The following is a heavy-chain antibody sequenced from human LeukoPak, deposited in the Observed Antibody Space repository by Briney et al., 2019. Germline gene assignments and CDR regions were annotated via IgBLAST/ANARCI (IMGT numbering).Heavy chain of an antibody. V-gene: IGHV4-30-2*01. J-gene: IGHJ4*02. CDR1: GGSISSGGYS. D-gene: IGHD3-22*01. CDR2: IYHSGST. Sequence: SETLSLTCAVSGGSISSGGYSWSWIRQPPGKGLEWIGYIYHSGSTYYNPSLKSRVTISVDTSKNQFSLKLSSVTAADTAVYYCARGRGYYDSSGYYYQPLLDYWGQGTLVTVSS. CDR3: ARGRGYYDSSGYYYQPLLDY.